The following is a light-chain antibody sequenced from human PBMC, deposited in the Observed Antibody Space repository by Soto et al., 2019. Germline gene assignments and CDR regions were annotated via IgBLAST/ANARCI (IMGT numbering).Light chain of an antibody. CDR1: QSISSW. Sequence: DIQMTQSPSTLSASVGDRVTITCRASQSISSWLAWYQQKPGKAPKLLIYKASSLESGVPSRFRGSGSGTEFSLTISSLQTDDFATYYCQHYNTYRWTFGVGTKFDIX. CDR2: KAS. J-gene: IGKJ1*01. V-gene: IGKV1-5*03. CDR3: QHYNTYRWT.